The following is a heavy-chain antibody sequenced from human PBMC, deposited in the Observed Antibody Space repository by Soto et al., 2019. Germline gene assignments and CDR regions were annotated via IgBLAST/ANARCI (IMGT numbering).Heavy chain of an antibody. CDR1: GGSISSGSYY. CDR2: IYYSGST. Sequence: QVQLQESGPGLVKPSQTLSLTCTVSGGSISSGSYYWSWIRQLPGKGLEWIGYIYYSGSTYYKPYLKSRVTIAVDTSKNQFSLKLNSVTAADTAVYYCATRTDYYHGPGSLGGMDVWGQGTTVTVSS. V-gene: IGHV4-31*03. D-gene: IGHD3-10*01. J-gene: IGHJ6*02. CDR3: ATRTDYYHGPGSLGGMDV.